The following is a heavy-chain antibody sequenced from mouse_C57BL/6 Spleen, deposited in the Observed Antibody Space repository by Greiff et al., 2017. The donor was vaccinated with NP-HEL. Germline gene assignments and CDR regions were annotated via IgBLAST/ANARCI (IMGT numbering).Heavy chain of an antibody. Sequence: QVQLKQSGAELAKPGASVKLSCKASGYTFTSYWMHWVKQRPGQGLEWIGYINPSSGYTKYNQKFKDKATLTADKSSSTAYMQMSSLTYEDSAVYYCALGSNQVFFDYWGQGTTLTVSS. J-gene: IGHJ2*01. CDR2: INPSSGYT. D-gene: IGHD2-5*01. CDR3: ALGSNQVFFDY. V-gene: IGHV1-7*01. CDR1: GYTFTSYW.